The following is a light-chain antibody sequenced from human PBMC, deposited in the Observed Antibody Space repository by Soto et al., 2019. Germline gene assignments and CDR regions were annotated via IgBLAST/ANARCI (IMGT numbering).Light chain of an antibody. CDR3: SSYTSSSTLV. Sequence: QSVLTQPPSASGTPGQRVTISCSGSNSNIEDNYVYWYQQLPGTAPKLLIYKNNQRPSGVPDRFSGSRSGTSASLVISGLRSADEADYYCSSYTSSSTLVFGGGTKLTVL. J-gene: IGLJ2*01. CDR2: KNN. CDR1: NSNIEDNY. V-gene: IGLV1-47*01.